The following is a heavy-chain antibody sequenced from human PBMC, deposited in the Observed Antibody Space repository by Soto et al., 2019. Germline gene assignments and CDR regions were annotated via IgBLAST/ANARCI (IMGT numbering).Heavy chain of an antibody. CDR2: IYYSGST. Sequence: PSETLSLTCTVSGGSISSYYWSWIRQPPGKGLEWIGYIYYSGSTNYNPSLKSRVTISVDTSKNQFSLKLSSVTAADTAVYYCARVHSSGWYLTYWGQGTLVTV. V-gene: IGHV4-59*01. CDR1: GGSISSYY. D-gene: IGHD6-19*01. J-gene: IGHJ4*02. CDR3: ARVHSSGWYLTY.